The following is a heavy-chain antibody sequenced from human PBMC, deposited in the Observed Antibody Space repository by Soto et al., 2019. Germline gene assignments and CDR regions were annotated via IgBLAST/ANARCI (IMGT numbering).Heavy chain of an antibody. D-gene: IGHD5-12*01. CDR2: IYYSGST. Sequence: SETLSLTCTVSGGPISSGDYYWSWIRQPPGKGLEWIGYIYYSGSTYYNPSLKSRVTISVDTSKNQFSLKLSSVTAAVTAVYYCARGFSGYEYYFDYWGQGTLVTVSS. V-gene: IGHV4-30-4*01. CDR3: ARGFSGYEYYFDY. J-gene: IGHJ4*02. CDR1: GGPISSGDYY.